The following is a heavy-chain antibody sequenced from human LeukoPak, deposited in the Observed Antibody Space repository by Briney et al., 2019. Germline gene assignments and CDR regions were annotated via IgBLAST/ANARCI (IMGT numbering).Heavy chain of an antibody. CDR1: GFTFSSYW. D-gene: IGHD5-12*01. CDR2: ISGSGGST. CDR3: AKDQERWLQIGPPDY. V-gene: IGHV3-23*01. J-gene: IGHJ4*02. Sequence: PGGSLRLSCAASGFTFSSYWMHWVRQAPGKGLVWVSAISGSGGSTYYADSVKGRFTISRDNSKNTLYLQMNSLRAEDTAVYYCAKDQERWLQIGPPDYWGQGTLVTVSS.